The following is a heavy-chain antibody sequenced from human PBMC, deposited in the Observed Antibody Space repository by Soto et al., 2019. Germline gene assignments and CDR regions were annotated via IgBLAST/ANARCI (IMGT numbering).Heavy chain of an antibody. D-gene: IGHD3-16*02. CDR1: GYTFPNYD. Sequence: QVQLVQSGAAVKKPGASVKVSCKASGYTFPNYDINWVRQATGQGLEWMGWMNPKTNNTAYAQKFQGRVTMTCDTSTRTAYMELSSLRSEDTAMYYCTVAGVIVLDAFDIWGQGTRVTVSS. CDR3: TVAGVIVLDAFDI. J-gene: IGHJ3*02. V-gene: IGHV1-8*01. CDR2: MNPKTNNT.